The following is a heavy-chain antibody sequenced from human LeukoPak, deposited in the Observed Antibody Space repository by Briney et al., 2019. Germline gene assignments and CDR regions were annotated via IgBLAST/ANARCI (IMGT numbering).Heavy chain of an antibody. D-gene: IGHD5-12*01. V-gene: IGHV4-4*07. CDR3: AYSGYDTPFDY. CDR1: GGSISSYY. CDR2: IYTSGST. J-gene: IGHJ4*02. Sequence: PSETLSLTCTVSGGSISSYYWSWIRQPAGKGLEWIGRIYTSGSTNYSPSLKSRVTMSVDTSKNQFSLKLSSVTAADTAVYYCAYSGYDTPFDYWGQGTLVTVSS.